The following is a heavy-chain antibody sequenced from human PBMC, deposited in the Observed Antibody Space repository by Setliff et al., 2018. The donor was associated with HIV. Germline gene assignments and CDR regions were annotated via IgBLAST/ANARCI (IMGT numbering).Heavy chain of an antibody. D-gene: IGHD3-16*01. V-gene: IGHV4-59*04. J-gene: IGHJ4*02. CDR3: ARPGPPYVPSQVLPFDS. Sequence: SETLSLTCTVSGGSIINNFWGWIRLPPGKGLEWIGHIYSSGSAYYNPSLESRVSISVDTSKNQFSLKMTSVTAADTAVYYCARPGPPYVPSQVLPFDSWGQGLLVTVSS. CDR2: IYSSGSA. CDR1: GGSIINNF.